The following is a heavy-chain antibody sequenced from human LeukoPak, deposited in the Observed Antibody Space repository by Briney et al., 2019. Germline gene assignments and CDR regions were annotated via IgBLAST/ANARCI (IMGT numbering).Heavy chain of an antibody. CDR1: GFTFSSYG. Sequence: GGSLRLSCAASGFTFSSYGMGWVRQAPGKGLEWVGRIKSKTDGGTTDYAAPVKGRFTISRDDSKNTLYLQMNSLKTEDTAVYYCTTVTPGYSSSWTNYFDYWGQGTLVTVSS. CDR2: IKSKTDGGTT. D-gene: IGHD6-13*01. CDR3: TTVTPGYSSSWTNYFDY. V-gene: IGHV3-15*01. J-gene: IGHJ4*02.